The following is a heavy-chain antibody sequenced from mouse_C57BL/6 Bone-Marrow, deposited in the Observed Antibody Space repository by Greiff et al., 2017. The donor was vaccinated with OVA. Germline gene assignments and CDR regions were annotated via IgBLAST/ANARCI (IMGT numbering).Heavy chain of an antibody. V-gene: IGHV6-6*01. CDR2: IRNKANNHAT. D-gene: IGHD2-3*01. J-gene: IGHJ2*01. CDR3: TSVDGYYFDY. CDR1: GFTFSDAW. Sequence: EVQLQESGGGLVQPGGSMKLSCAASGFTFSDAWMDWVRQSPEKGLEWVAEIRNKANNHATYYAESVKGRFTISRDDSKSSVYLQMNSLRAEDTGIYYCTSVDGYYFDYWGQGTTLTVSS.